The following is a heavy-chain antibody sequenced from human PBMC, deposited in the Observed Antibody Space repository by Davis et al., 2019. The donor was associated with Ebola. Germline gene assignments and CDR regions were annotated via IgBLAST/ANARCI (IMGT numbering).Heavy chain of an antibody. D-gene: IGHD3-3*01. V-gene: IGHV3-30*02. J-gene: IGHJ4*02. CDR2: IVYDGSNK. CDR1: GYTFSNDG. Sequence: PGGSLRLSCAASGYTFSNDGIYWVRQAPGKGLEWVAFIVYDGSNKYYADSVKGRFTISRDNSKNTVYLLMNSLRSEDTAVYYCAKGHTYYDFWSYFQGGYFEDWGQGTLVTVSS. CDR3: AKGHTYYDFWSYFQGGYFED.